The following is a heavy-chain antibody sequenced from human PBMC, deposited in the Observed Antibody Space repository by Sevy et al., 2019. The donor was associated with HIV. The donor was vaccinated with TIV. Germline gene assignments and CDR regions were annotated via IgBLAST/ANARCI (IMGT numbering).Heavy chain of an antibody. CDR3: ARVPYSSTSCYGYYFDY. CDR1: GGSISGYY. CDR2: IYYSGST. V-gene: IGHV4-59*01. D-gene: IGHD2-2*01. J-gene: IGHJ4*02. Sequence: SETLSLTCTVSGGSISGYYWSWIRQPPGKGLEWIGYIYYSGSTDYNPTLKSRVTISVDTSKNQFSLKLSSVTAADTAVYYCARVPYSSTSCYGYYFDYWGQGTLVTVSS.